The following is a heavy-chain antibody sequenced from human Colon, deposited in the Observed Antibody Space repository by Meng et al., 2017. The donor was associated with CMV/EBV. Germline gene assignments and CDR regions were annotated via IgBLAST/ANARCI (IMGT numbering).Heavy chain of an antibody. CDR2: VMRVLGSQ. V-gene: IGHV1-69*11. J-gene: IGHJ5*02. CDR1: GGNFSTDA. Sequence: GGNFSTDASSWVRQAPGQGLGWMGSVMRVLGSQTYAPKFKGRLTMTTDESTNTGYMELRSLTSEDTAVYYCARHSATHAQLRGLDPWGQGTLVTVSS. CDR3: ARHSATHAQLRGLDP. D-gene: IGHD5-24*01.